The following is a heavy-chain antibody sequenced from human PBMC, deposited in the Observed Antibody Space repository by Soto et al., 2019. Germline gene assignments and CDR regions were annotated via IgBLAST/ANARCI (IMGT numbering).Heavy chain of an antibody. CDR1: GFTFSTFG. D-gene: IGHD3-3*01. CDR2: ISSSSSYI. J-gene: IGHJ5*02. CDR3: ARDSNDFWSGYYTSWFDP. V-gene: IGHV3-21*01. Sequence: EVQLVESGGGLVKPGGSLRLSCAASGFTFSTFGMDWVRQAPGKGLEWVSSISSSSSYIYYADSVTGRFTISRDNAKNSLYLQMNSLRAEDTALYYFARDSNDFWSGYYTSWFDPWGQGTLVTVSS.